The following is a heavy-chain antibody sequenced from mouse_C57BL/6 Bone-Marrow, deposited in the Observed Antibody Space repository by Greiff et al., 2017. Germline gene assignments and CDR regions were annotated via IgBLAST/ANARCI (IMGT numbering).Heavy chain of an antibody. CDR2: IYPRSGNT. V-gene: IGHV1-81*01. CDR1: GYTFTSYG. J-gene: IGHJ3*01. CDR3: ARDYYGSRGAY. Sequence: QVQLQQSGAELARPGASVKLSCKASGYTFTSYGISWVKQRTGQGLEWIGEIYPRSGNTYYNEKFKGKATLTADKSSSTAYMELRSLTSEDSAVYFCARDYYGSRGAYWGQGTLVTVSA. D-gene: IGHD1-1*01.